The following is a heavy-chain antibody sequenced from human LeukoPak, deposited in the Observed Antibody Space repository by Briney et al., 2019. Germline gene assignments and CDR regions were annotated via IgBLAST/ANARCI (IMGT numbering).Heavy chain of an antibody. CDR2: INPNSGGT. Sequence: ASVKVSCKASGYSFTDYHMHWVRQAPGQGLEWMGWINPNSGGTNYAQKFQGRVTMTRDTSINTAYMELSRLTSDDTAVYYCARELILAFYYFDAWGQGTLVTVSS. V-gene: IGHV1-2*02. CDR3: ARELILAFYYFDA. D-gene: IGHD3-22*01. J-gene: IGHJ4*02. CDR1: GYSFTDYH.